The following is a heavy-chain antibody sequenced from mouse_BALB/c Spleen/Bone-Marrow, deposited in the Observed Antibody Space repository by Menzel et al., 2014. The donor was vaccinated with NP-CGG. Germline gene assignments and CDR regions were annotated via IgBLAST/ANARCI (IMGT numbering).Heavy chain of an antibody. V-gene: IGHV5-9*02. CDR3: ARQGNWDGYFDV. CDR2: ISSGGSYT. CDR1: GFAFSSYD. D-gene: IGHD4-1*01. J-gene: IGHJ1*01. Sequence: EVKLVESGGGLVKPGGSLKLSCAASGFAFSSYDMSWVRQTPEKRLEWVATISSGGSYTYYPDSVKGRFTISRDNARNTLYLQMSSLRSEDTALYYCARQGNWDGYFDVWGAGTTVTVSS.